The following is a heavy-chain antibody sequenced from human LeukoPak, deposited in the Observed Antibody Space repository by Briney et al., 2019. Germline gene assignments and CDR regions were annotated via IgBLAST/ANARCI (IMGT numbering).Heavy chain of an antibody. J-gene: IGHJ4*02. CDR3: ARGPTLTGSYNFDY. D-gene: IGHD1-26*01. V-gene: IGHV1-2*02. CDR1: GYTFTGYY. Sequence: ASVKVSCKASGYTFTGYYMHWVRQAPGQGLEWMGWINPNSGGTNYAQKFQGRVTMTRDTSISTAYMELSSLKSEDTAVYYCARGPTLTGSYNFDYWGQGTLVTVSS. CDR2: INPNSGGT.